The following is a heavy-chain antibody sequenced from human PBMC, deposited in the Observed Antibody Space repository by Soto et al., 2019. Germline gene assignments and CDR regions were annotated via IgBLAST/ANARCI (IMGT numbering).Heavy chain of an antibody. V-gene: IGHV4-30-4*01. J-gene: IGHJ4*02. CDR3: ARNSTYYYDSSGYYYHYYFDY. CDR2: IYYSGST. D-gene: IGHD3-22*01. Sequence: PSETLSLTCTVSGGSISSGDYYWSWIRQPPGKGLEWIGYIYYSGSTYYNPSLKSRLTISVDTSKNQFSLQLSSVTAADTAVYYCARNSTYYYDSSGYYYHYYFDYWGQGTLVTVSS. CDR1: GGSISSGDYY.